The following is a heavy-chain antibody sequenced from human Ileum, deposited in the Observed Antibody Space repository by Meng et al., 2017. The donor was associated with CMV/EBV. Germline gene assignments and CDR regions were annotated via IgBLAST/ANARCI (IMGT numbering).Heavy chain of an antibody. V-gene: IGHV1-18*01. Sequence: QVQLGQSGAEVKESGASVKVSCQASGYTFGSQDFTWVRQAPGQGLEWMGWINSYNGDTNYAQKFQGRVTMTTDTSTSTAYMELNSLKSDDTAVYYCARGIDYWGQGTLVTVSS. CDR3: ARGIDY. CDR2: INSYNGDT. CDR1: GYTFGSQD. J-gene: IGHJ4*02.